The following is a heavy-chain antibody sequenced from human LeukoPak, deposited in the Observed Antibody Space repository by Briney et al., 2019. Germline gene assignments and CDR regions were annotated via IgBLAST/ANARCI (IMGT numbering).Heavy chain of an antibody. CDR3: ARGTGYSSGWYGYYFDY. CDR2: INPNSGGT. V-gene: IGHV1-2*04. CDR1: GYTFTGYY. Sequence: ASVKVSCKASGYTFTGYYMHWVRQAPGQGLEWMGWINPNSGGTNYAQKFQGWVTMTRDTSISTAYMELSRLRSDDTAVYYCARGTGYSSGWYGYYFDYWGQGTLVTVS. J-gene: IGHJ4*02. D-gene: IGHD6-19*01.